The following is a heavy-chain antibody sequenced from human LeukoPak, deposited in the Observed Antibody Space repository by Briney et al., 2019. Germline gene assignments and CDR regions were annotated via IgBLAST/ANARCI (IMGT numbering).Heavy chain of an antibody. J-gene: IGHJ6*02. Sequence: GGSLRLSFAASGFTFSSYSMNWVRQAPGKGLEWVSSISSSSSYIYYADSVKGRFTISRDNAKNSLYLQMNSLRAEDTAVYYCARLPTVTTNYYYYGMDVWGQGTTVTVSS. D-gene: IGHD4-17*01. CDR1: GFTFSSYS. CDR2: ISSSSSYI. CDR3: ARLPTVTTNYYYYGMDV. V-gene: IGHV3-21*01.